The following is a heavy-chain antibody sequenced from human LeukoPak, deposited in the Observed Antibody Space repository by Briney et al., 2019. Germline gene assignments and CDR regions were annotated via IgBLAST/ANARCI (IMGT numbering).Heavy chain of an antibody. V-gene: IGHV4-39*01. CDR3: ARLTIVVVPAAIGGYYMDV. J-gene: IGHJ6*03. Sequence: SETLSLTCTVSGGSISSSSYYWGWIPQPPGKGLEWIGSIYYSGSTYYNPSLKSRVTISVDTSKNQFSLKLSSVTAADTAVYYCARLTIVVVPAAIGGYYMDVWGKGTTVTVSS. CDR1: GGSISSSSYY. D-gene: IGHD2-2*02. CDR2: IYYSGST.